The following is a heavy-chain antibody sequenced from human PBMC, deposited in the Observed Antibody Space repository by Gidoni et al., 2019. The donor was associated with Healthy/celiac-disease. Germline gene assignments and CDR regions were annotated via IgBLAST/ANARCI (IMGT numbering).Heavy chain of an antibody. CDR2: IKQDGSEK. D-gene: IGHD3-10*01. Sequence: EVPLVESGGGLVQPGGSLRRSCAASGFTFSSYWMSWVRQAPGKGLEWVGNIKQDGSEKYYVDSVKGRFTISRDNAKNSLYLQMNSLRAEDTAVYYCARELLWFGELFGAFDIWGQGTMVTVSS. V-gene: IGHV3-7*01. J-gene: IGHJ3*02. CDR1: GFTFSSYW. CDR3: ARELLWFGELFGAFDI.